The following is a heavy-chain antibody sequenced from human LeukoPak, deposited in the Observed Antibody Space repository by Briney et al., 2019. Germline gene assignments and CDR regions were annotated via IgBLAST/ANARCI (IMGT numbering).Heavy chain of an antibody. J-gene: IGHJ4*02. Sequence: ASQTLSLTCAISGDSVSSNSAAWNWTRQSPSRGLEWLGRTYYKSKWYNDYAVSVKSRITINPGTSKNQVFLQLNSVTPEDTAVYYCARVGWQPFDYWGEGTLGTVSS. CDR2: TYYKSKWYN. D-gene: IGHD4-23*01. V-gene: IGHV6-1*01. CDR3: ARVGWQPFDY. CDR1: GDSVSSNSAA.